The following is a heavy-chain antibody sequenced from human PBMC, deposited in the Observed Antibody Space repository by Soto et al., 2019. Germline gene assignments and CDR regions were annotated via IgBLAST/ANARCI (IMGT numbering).Heavy chain of an antibody. CDR1: GGTISSGDYY. CDR2: FYYSGST. J-gene: IGHJ4*02. D-gene: IGHD5-12*01. V-gene: IGHV4-31*03. Sequence: TLSLTCTVSGGTISSGDYYWSWIRQHPGKGLEWIGHFYYSGSTYYNPSLKSRVTISVDRSKNQFSLKLNSVTAADTAVYYCAAGGGLPRYYWGQGTLVTVSS. CDR3: AAGGGLPRYY.